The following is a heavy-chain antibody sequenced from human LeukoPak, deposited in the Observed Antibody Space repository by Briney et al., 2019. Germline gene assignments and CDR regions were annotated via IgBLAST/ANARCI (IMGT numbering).Heavy chain of an antibody. J-gene: IGHJ5*02. CDR2: INHSGST. V-gene: IGHV4-34*01. D-gene: IGHD3-22*01. CDR3: ASPRYYDSSGYST. CDR1: GGSFSGYY. Sequence: SETLSLTCAVYGGSFSGYYWSWIRQPPGKGLEWIGEINHSGSTNYNPSLKSRVTISVDTSKNQFSLKLSSVTAADTAVYYCASPRYYDSSGYSTWGQGTLVTVSS.